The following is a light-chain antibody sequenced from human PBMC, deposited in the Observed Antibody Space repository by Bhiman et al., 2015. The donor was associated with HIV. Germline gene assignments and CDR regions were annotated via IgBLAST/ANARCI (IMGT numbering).Light chain of an antibody. CDR1: SLRSYY. V-gene: IGLV3-19*01. Sequence: SSELTQDPAVSVALGQTVRITCQGDSLRSYYASWYQQKPGQAPLLVIYGKNNRPSGIPDRFSGSSSGNTASLTITGAQAEDEADYYCNSRDSSDDHVVFGGRDQGDRP. CDR3: NSRDSSDDHVV. J-gene: IGLJ2*01. CDR2: GKN.